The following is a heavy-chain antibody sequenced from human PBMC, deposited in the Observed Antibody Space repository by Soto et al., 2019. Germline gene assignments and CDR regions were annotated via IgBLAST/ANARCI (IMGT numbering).Heavy chain of an antibody. D-gene: IGHD4-17*01. CDR2: ISYDGSNK. V-gene: IGHV3-30*18. CDR3: AKLLHDYGDYVNYYYGMDV. CDR1: GFTFSSYG. Sequence: PGGSLRLSCAASGFTFSSYGMHWVRQAPGKGLEWVAVISYDGSNKYYADSVKGRFTISRDNSKNTLYLQMNSLRAEDTAVYYCAKLLHDYGDYVNYYYGMDVWGQGTTVTVSS. J-gene: IGHJ6*02.